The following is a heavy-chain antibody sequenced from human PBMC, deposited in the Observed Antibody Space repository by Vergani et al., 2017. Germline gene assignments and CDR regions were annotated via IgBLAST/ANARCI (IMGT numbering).Heavy chain of an antibody. J-gene: IGHJ4*02. CDR3: ATYLWFGGQLVY. V-gene: IGHV1-46*01. D-gene: IGHD3-10*01. CDR2: INPSGGST. Sequence: QVQLVQSGAEVKKPGASVKVSCKASGYTFTSYYMHWVRQAPGQGLEWMGIINPSGGSTSYAQKFQGRVTMTRDTSTSTVYMELSSLRSEDTAVYYCATYLWFGGQLVYWGQGTLVTVSS. CDR1: GYTFTSYY.